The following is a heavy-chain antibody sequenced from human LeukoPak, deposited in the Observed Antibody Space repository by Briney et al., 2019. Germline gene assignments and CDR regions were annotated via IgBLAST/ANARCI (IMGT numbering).Heavy chain of an antibody. V-gene: IGHV3-48*03. CDR1: GFTFSSYE. D-gene: IGHD1-26*01. J-gene: IGHJ4*02. Sequence: LAGGSLRLSCAASGFTFSSYEMNWVRQAPGKGLKWVSYISSSGSTIYYADSVKGRFTISRDNAKNSLYLQMHSLRAEDTAVYYCARDLMGWDLHYFDYWGQRTLVTVSS. CDR3: ARDLMGWDLHYFDY. CDR2: ISSSGSTI.